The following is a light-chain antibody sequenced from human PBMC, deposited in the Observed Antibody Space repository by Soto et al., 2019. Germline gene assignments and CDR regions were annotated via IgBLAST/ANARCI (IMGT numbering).Light chain of an antibody. CDR3: SSYTSSSSYV. Sequence: SALTQPASVSGSPGQSITISCTGTSNDGGGYNYVSWYQQHPGKAPKLMIYEVSNRPSGVSNRFSGSKSGNTASLTISGLQAEDEADYYCSSYTSSSSYVFGTGTKVT. CDR1: SNDGGGYNY. CDR2: EVS. V-gene: IGLV2-14*01. J-gene: IGLJ1*01.